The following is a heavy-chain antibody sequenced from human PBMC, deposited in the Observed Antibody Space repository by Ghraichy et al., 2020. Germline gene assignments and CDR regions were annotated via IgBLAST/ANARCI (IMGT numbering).Heavy chain of an antibody. D-gene: IGHD5-18*01. CDR2: IWYDGSNK. CDR3: ARDQQLWFMMDY. Sequence: LSLTCAASGFTFSSYGMHWVRQAPGKGLEWVAVIWYDGSNKYYADSVKGRFTISRDNSKNTLYLQMNSLRAEDTAVYYCARDQQLWFMMDYWGQGTLVTVSS. J-gene: IGHJ4*02. CDR1: GFTFSSYG. V-gene: IGHV3-33*01.